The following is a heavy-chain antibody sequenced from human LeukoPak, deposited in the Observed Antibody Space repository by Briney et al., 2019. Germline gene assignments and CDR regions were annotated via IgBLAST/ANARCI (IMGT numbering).Heavy chain of an antibody. D-gene: IGHD7-27*01. Sequence: GGSLRLSCAASGFTFSSYEMNWVRQAPGKGLEWVSYISSSGSTIYYADSVKGRFTISRDNAKNSLYLQMNSLRAEDTAVYYCARDRTTGGDGRNFDYWGQGTLVTVSS. CDR3: ARDRTTGGDGRNFDY. J-gene: IGHJ4*02. CDR1: GFTFSSYE. V-gene: IGHV3-48*03. CDR2: ISSSGSTI.